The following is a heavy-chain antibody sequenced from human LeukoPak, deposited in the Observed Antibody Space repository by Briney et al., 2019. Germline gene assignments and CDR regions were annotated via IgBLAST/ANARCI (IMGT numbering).Heavy chain of an antibody. J-gene: IGHJ4*02. D-gene: IGHD3-3*01. Sequence: GGSLRLSCAASEFDFSSHAMTWVRQAPGKGLEWVSAISISGSKTYYADSVKGRFTISRDNSKNTLYLQMNSLRAEDTAVYYCAKDWANYDFWSGYTFDYWGQGTLVTVSS. CDR1: EFDFSSHA. CDR3: AKDWANYDFWSGYTFDY. V-gene: IGHV3-23*01. CDR2: ISISGSKT.